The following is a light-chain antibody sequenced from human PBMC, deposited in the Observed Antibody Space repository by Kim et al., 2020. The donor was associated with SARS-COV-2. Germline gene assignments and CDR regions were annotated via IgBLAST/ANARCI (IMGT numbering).Light chain of an antibody. CDR2: EAS. CDR1: QGISDW. Sequence: ASGGDRVTIHCRASQGISDWLAWYQQKPGKAPKLLIYEASSLQSGVPSRFSGSGSGTDFTLTISSLQPEDFATYYCQQTDSFPWTFGQGTKVDIK. CDR3: QQTDSFPWT. V-gene: IGKV1-12*01. J-gene: IGKJ1*01.